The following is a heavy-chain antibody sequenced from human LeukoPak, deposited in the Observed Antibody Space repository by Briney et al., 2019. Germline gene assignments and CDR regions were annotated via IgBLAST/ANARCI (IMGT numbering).Heavy chain of an antibody. J-gene: IGHJ5*02. CDR1: GFTFSSYA. Sequence: SGGSLRLSCAASGFTFSSYAMSWVRQAPGKGLEWVSAISGSGGSTYYADSVKGRFTISRDNSKNTLYLQMNSLRAEDTAVYYCAKAYWNREYNWFDPWGQGTLVTVSS. V-gene: IGHV3-23*01. CDR2: ISGSGGST. D-gene: IGHD1-1*01. CDR3: AKAYWNREYNWFDP.